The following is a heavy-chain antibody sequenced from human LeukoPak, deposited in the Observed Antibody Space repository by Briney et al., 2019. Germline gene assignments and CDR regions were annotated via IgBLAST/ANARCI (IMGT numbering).Heavy chain of an antibody. CDR1: GGSISSGDYY. Sequence: SETLSLTCTVSGGSISSGDYYWSWIRQPPGKGLEWIGYIYYSGSTYYNPSLKSRVTISKDTSKNQFSLNLSSVTAADTAVYYCVREHDWGDFDFWGQGTLVTVSS. D-gene: IGHD3-9*01. V-gene: IGHV4-30-4*02. J-gene: IGHJ4*02. CDR3: VREHDWGDFDF. CDR2: IYYSGST.